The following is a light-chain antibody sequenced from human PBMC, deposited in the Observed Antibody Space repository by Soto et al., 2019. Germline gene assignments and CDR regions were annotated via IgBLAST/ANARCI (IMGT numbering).Light chain of an antibody. J-gene: IGLJ1*01. V-gene: IGLV2-14*03. CDR2: YVT. Sequence: QSALTQPASVSGSPGQSITISCTGTNDDVGDYNYVSWYQQHPDSAPKLLIYYVTNRPSGVSNRFSGSKSGNTASLTISGLQAEDEADYYCSSYRSSSTLEVFGTGTKVT. CDR3: SSYRSSSTLEV. CDR1: NDDVGDYNY.